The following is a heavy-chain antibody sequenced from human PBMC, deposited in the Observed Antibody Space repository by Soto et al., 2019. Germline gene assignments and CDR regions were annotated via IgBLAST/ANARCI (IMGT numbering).Heavy chain of an antibody. CDR3: ARTSPGPYDNSGFGMDV. J-gene: IGHJ6*02. D-gene: IGHD3-22*01. CDR2: IYYRGST. Sequence: SETLSLTCTVSGGSISGYYWSWIRQPPGKGLEWIGHIYYRGSTNYNPSLESRTTISVDTSKRRFSLKLTSVTAADTAVYFCARTSPGPYDNSGFGMDVWGQGTTVTVSS. CDR1: GGSISGYY. V-gene: IGHV4-59*01.